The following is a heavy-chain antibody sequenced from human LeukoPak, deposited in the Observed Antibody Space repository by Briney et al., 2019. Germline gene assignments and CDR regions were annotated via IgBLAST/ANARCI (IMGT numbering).Heavy chain of an antibody. Sequence: SEPLSLPCTLSVDSFSSYYGSWIRQPPGKGLEWIGYIYYSGSTNYNPPLKGRVTISVDTSKNQFSLKLSSVTAADTAVYYCARGQYYDFWSGYYASYYYYGMDVWGQGTTVTVSS. CDR3: ARGQYYDFWSGYYASYYYYGMDV. D-gene: IGHD3-3*01. CDR2: IYYSGST. V-gene: IGHV4-59*01. J-gene: IGHJ6*02. CDR1: VDSFSSYY.